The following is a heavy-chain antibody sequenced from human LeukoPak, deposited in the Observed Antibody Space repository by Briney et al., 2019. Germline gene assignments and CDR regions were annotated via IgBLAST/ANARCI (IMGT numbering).Heavy chain of an antibody. CDR3: ARDHRPEIQYYYMDV. J-gene: IGHJ6*03. CDR1: GFSLSNDG. CDR2: LLYDGNTK. Sequence: GGSLRLSCAASGFSLSNDGMHGVRQAPGKGLEWVAALLYDGNTKHYADSVKGRFTISRDISKNTFYLQMNSLTAEDTAVYYCARDHRPEIQYYYMDVWGKGTTVAVSS. V-gene: IGHV3-33*01. D-gene: IGHD1-14*01.